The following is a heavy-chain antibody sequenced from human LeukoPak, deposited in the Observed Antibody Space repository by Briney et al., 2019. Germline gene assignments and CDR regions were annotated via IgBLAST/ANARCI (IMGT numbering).Heavy chain of an antibody. CDR3: ARDPTAYYDSSGYYLNTIDY. J-gene: IGHJ4*02. CDR1: GFTFSSYG. CDR2: IWYDGRKK. D-gene: IGHD3-22*01. V-gene: IGHV3-33*08. Sequence: GGSLRLSCAASGFTFSSYGMHWVRQAPGKGLEWVAVIWYDGRKKYYADSVKGRFTISRDSFNNTLYLQMNNLRAQDKAVYYCARDPTAYYDSSGYYLNTIDYWGQGTLVTVSA.